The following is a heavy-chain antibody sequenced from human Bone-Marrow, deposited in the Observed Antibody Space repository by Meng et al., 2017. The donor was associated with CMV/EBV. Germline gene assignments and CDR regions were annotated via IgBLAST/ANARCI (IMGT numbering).Heavy chain of an antibody. J-gene: IGHJ4*02. Sequence: ASVKVSCKASGYTFTGYYIHWVRQAPGQGLEWMGWLNPNNGGTNYAQKFQGRVTMTRDTSISTAYMELSRLRSDDTAVYYCARRLVREYYFDYWGQGTLVTVSS. V-gene: IGHV1-2*02. CDR3: ARRLVREYYFDY. CDR1: GYTFTGYY. CDR2: LNPNNGGT. D-gene: IGHD6-19*01.